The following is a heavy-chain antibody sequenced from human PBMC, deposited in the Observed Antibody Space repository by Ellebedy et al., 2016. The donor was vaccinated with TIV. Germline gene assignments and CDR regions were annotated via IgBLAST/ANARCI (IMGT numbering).Heavy chain of an antibody. J-gene: IGHJ4*02. CDR2: IDGSSSEK. CDR3: AREEPWVARDH. V-gene: IGHV3-21*01. CDR1: GFTLSSNN. Sequence: GESLKISCAVSGFTLSSNNMNWVRQGPGRGLEWVSSIDGSSSEKWYSDSVKGRFTISRDNAHNSLYLQMNSLRAEDTAVYYCAREEPWVARDHWGQGTLVTVSS.